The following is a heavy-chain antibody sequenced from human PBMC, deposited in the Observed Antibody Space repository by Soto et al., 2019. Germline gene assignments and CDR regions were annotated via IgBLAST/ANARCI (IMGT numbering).Heavy chain of an antibody. CDR2: ITGSGDST. J-gene: IGHJ4*02. V-gene: IGHV3-23*01. CDR1: GFTFSSYV. CDR3: AKETSQAYGNDHFDY. Sequence: GGSLRLSCAASGFTFSSYVMNWVRQAPGKGLEWVSAITGSGDSTYYADSVKGRFTISRDSSKNTLSLQMNSLRAEDTAVYYRAKETSQAYGNDHFDYWGQGTLVTVSS. D-gene: IGHD4-17*01.